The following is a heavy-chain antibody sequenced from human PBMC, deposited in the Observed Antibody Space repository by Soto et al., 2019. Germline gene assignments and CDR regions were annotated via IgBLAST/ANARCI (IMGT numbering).Heavy chain of an antibody. Sequence: QVQLVQSGAEEKKPGASVKVSCKASGYTFTSYAMHWVRQAPGQRPEWMGWINAGNGNTKYSQKFQGRVTITRDTSASIAYMELSSLRSEDTAVYYCARGITLPTPLDYWGQGTLVTVSS. V-gene: IGHV1-3*05. D-gene: IGHD1-20*01. CDR3: ARGITLPTPLDY. J-gene: IGHJ4*02. CDR1: GYTFTSYA. CDR2: INAGNGNT.